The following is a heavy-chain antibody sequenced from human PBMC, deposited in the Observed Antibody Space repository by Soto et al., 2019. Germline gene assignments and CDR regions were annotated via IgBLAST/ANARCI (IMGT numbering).Heavy chain of an antibody. Sequence: PGGSLRLSCAASGFTFSTFSMNWVRQAPGKGLEWVSYISSTSNTIYYADSVKGRFTISRDNAKNSLYLQMSSLRGEDTAVYYCARAKYSENYRFYYYGMDVWGQGTTVTVSS. V-gene: IGHV3-48*01. CDR3: ARAKYSENYRFYYYGMDV. J-gene: IGHJ6*02. CDR1: GFTFSTFS. D-gene: IGHD1-26*01. CDR2: ISSTSNTI.